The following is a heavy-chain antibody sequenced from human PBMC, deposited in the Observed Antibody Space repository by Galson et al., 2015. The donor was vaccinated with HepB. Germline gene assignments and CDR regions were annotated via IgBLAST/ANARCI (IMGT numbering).Heavy chain of an antibody. Sequence: ETLSLTCAVSGGSISSGSYYWGWIRQPPGKGLEWIGSFYYTGNTHYNPSLKSRVTISGDTSKNQFSLKLNSVTAADTAVYYCARHESESRTYAADNWGQGTLVTVSS. CDR2: FYYTGNT. V-gene: IGHV4-39*01. D-gene: IGHD3-16*01. CDR1: GGSISSGSYY. CDR3: ARHESESRTYAADN. J-gene: IGHJ4*02.